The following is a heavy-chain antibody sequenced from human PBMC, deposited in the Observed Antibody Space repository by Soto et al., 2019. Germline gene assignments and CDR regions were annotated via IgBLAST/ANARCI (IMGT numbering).Heavy chain of an antibody. CDR1: GFSFSDSY. J-gene: IGHJ5*02. CDR3: ARGGGGGLGDT. V-gene: IGHV3-11*06. CDR2: ISPRSTFR. D-gene: IGHD2-21*01. Sequence: GGSLRLSCATSGFSFSDSYMSWIRQAPGKGLEWISYISPRSTFRDYADSVKGRFTISRDSVENSLYLQMNNPTADDTGVYYCARGGGGGLGDTWGKGSVV.